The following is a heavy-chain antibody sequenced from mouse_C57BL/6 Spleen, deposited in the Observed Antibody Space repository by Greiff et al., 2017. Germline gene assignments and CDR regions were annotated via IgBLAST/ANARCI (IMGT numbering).Heavy chain of an antibody. J-gene: IGHJ4*01. Sequence: EVMLVESGGGLVQPGGSLSLSCAASGFTFTDYYMSWVRQPPGKALEWLGFIRNKANGYTTEYSASVKGRFTISRDNSQSILYLQMDALRAEDSATYYCARYGLTGIAMDCWGQGTSVTVAS. CDR2: IRNKANGYTT. CDR3: ARYGLTGIAMDC. D-gene: IGHD4-1*01. CDR1: GFTFTDYY. V-gene: IGHV7-3*01.